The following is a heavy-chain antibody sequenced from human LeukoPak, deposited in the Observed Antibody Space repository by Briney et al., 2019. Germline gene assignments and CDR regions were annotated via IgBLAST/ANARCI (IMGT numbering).Heavy chain of an antibody. V-gene: IGHV3-48*03. CDR3: AKDRTARFDY. CDR1: GFTFSSYE. CDR2: ISSSGSTI. J-gene: IGHJ4*02. Sequence: PGGSLRLSCTASGFTFSSYEMNWVRQAPGKGLEWVSYISSSGSTIYYADSVKGRFTISRDNSKNTLYLQMNSLRAEDTAVYYCAKDRTARFDYWGQGTLVTVSS.